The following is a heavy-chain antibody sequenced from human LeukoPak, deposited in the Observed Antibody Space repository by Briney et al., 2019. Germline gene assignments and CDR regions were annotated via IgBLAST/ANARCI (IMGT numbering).Heavy chain of an antibody. J-gene: IGHJ5*02. D-gene: IGHD6-6*01. CDR1: GGSFSGYY. CDR2: IYYSGST. V-gene: IGHV4-34*09. CDR3: ARDSFGSSSGFDP. Sequence: SETLSLTCGVYGGSFSGYYWSWIRQPPGKGLEWIGYIYYSGSTYYNPSLKSRVTISVDTSKNQFSLKLSSVTAADTAVYYCARDSFGSSSGFDPWGQGTLVTVSS.